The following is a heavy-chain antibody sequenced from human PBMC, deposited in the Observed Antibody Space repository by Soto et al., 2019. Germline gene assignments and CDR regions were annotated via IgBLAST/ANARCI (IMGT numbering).Heavy chain of an antibody. Sequence: GGSLRLSCAASGITFSSYVMHWVRQAPGKGLEWVALISYDGRKKYYADSVKGRFTISRDNSKNTLYVQMNSLRAEDTAVYYCARGDGGPFNWFDPWGQGTRVTVSS. CDR1: GITFSSYV. D-gene: IGHD3-16*01. CDR2: ISYDGRKK. CDR3: ARGDGGPFNWFDP. V-gene: IGHV3-30*04. J-gene: IGHJ5*02.